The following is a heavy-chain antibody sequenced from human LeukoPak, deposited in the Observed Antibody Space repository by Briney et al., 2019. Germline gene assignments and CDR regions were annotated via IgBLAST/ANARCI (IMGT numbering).Heavy chain of an antibody. CDR3: AGKPLYYYDSGSHFDY. V-gene: IGHV4-59*01. Sequence: SETLSLTCTVSGGSISSYYWSWIRQPPGKGLEWIGYIYYSGSTNYNPSLKSRVTISVDTSKNQFSLKLSSVTAADTAVYYCAGKPLYYYDSGSHFDYWGQGTLVTVSS. CDR1: GGSISSYY. CDR2: IYYSGST. J-gene: IGHJ4*02. D-gene: IGHD3-10*01.